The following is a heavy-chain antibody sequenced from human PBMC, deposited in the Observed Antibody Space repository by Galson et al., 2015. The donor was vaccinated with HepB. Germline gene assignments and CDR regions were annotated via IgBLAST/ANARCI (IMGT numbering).Heavy chain of an antibody. V-gene: IGHV3-7*01. D-gene: IGHD3-3*01. CDR3: ARALDSSITIFGVAIREGAYYMDV. J-gene: IGHJ6*03. CDR2: IKQDGSQK. CDR1: GFTFSNYW. Sequence: SLRLSCAASGFTFSNYWMSWVRQTPGKGLEWVANIKQDGSQKYYVDSVKGRFAISRDNAKNTLYLQMNSLRAEDTAVYYCARALDSSITIFGVAIREGAYYMDVWGKGTTVTVSS.